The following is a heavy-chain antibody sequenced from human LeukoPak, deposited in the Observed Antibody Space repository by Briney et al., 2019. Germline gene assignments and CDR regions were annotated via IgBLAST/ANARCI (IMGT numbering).Heavy chain of an antibody. CDR3: ARREYSSGWLGDNWFDP. Sequence: SETLSLTCTVSGGSISSSSYYWGWIRQPPGKGLKWIGSIYYSGSTYYNPSLKSRVTISVDTSKNQFSLKLSSVTAADTAVYYCARREYSSGWLGDNWFDPWGQGTLVTVSS. V-gene: IGHV4-39*01. J-gene: IGHJ5*02. CDR1: GGSISSSSYY. CDR2: IYYSGST. D-gene: IGHD6-19*01.